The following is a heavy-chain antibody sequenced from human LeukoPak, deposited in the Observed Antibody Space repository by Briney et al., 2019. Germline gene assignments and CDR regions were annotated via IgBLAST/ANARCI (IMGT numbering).Heavy chain of an antibody. J-gene: IGHJ5*02. CDR1: GGSFSGYY. CDR3: ARKDIVVVVAATAPNWFDP. CDR2: INHSGST. Sequence: PSETLSLTCAVYGGSFSGYYWSWIRQPPGKGLEWIGEINHSGSTNYNPSLKSRVTISVDTSKNQFSLKLSSVTAADTAVYYCARKDIVVVVAATAPNWFDPWGQGTLVTVSS. V-gene: IGHV4-34*01. D-gene: IGHD2-15*01.